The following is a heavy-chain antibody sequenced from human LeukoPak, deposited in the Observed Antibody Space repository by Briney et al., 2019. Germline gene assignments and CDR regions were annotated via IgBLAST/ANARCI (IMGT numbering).Heavy chain of an antibody. Sequence: ASVKVSCKASGYTFTGYYMHWGRQAPGQGLEWMGWINPNSGGTNYAQKYQGRVTMTRDTSISTAYMELSRLRSDDTAVYYCARVGITIFGVVIGDVWGKGTTVTVSS. V-gene: IGHV1-2*02. CDR1: GYTFTGYY. CDR2: INPNSGGT. J-gene: IGHJ6*04. CDR3: ARVGITIFGVVIGDV. D-gene: IGHD3-3*01.